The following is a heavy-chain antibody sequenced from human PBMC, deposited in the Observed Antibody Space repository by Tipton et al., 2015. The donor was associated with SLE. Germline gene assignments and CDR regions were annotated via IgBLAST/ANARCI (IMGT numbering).Heavy chain of an antibody. Sequence: SLRLSCVASGFTFSSYSMNWVRQAPGKGLEWVSSISSRSRYIYYADLVKGRFTISRDNAKNSLYLQMNSLRAEDTAVYYCARDGPTVTPPYSMDVWGQGNTVTVSS. J-gene: IGHJ6*02. D-gene: IGHD4-17*01. CDR2: ISSRSRYI. CDR1: GFTFSSYS. CDR3: ARDGPTVTPPYSMDV. V-gene: IGHV3-21*01.